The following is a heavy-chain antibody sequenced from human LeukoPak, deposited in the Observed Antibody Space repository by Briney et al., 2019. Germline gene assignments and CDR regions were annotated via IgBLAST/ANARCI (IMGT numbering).Heavy chain of an antibody. V-gene: IGHV1-2*02. D-gene: IGHD3-3*01. Sequence: ASVKVSCKASGYTFTGYYMHWVRQAPGQGLEWMGWINPNSGGTNYAQKFQGRVTMTRDTSISTAYMELSRLRSDDTAVYYCAASQGLYDFWSGYPDWFDPWGQGTLVTVSS. CDR2: INPNSGGT. CDR1: GYTFTGYY. CDR3: AASQGLYDFWSGYPDWFDP. J-gene: IGHJ5*02.